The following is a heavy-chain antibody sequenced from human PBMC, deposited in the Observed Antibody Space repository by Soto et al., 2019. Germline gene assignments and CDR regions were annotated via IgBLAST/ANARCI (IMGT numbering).Heavy chain of an antibody. V-gene: IGHV1-18*04. CDR3: ARVGTQYYSDGFPVY. J-gene: IGHJ4*02. D-gene: IGHD3-22*01. CDR2: ISAYNGNT. Sequence: ASVKVSCKASGYTFTSYSISWVRQAPGQGLEWMGWISAYNGNTNYAQKLQGRVTMTTDTSTSTAYMELRSLRSDDTAVYYCARVGTQYYSDGFPVYWGQGTLGTVSS. CDR1: GYTFTSYS.